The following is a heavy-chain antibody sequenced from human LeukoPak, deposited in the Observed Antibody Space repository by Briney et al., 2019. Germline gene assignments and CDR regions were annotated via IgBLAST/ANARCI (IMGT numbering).Heavy chain of an antibody. Sequence: PGGSLRLSCAASGFTFSSYSMNWVRQAPGKGLEWVSVIYSGGSTYYADSVKGRFTISRDNSKNTLYLQMNSLRAEDTAVYYCARGDYGDGYAIWGQGTLVTVSS. CDR1: GFTFSSYS. CDR2: IYSGGST. J-gene: IGHJ4*02. V-gene: IGHV3-66*01. D-gene: IGHD5-24*01. CDR3: ARGDYGDGYAI.